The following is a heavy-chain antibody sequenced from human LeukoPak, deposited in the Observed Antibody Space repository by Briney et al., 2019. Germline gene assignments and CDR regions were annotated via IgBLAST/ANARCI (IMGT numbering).Heavy chain of an antibody. D-gene: IGHD2-15*01. Sequence: GASVKVSCKASGYTFTGYYMHWVRQAPGQGLEWMGWINPNSGGTNYAQKFQGRVTMTRDTSISTAYMELSRLRSDDTAVYYCARVGAYCSGGSCYGWFDPWGQGTLVTVSS. J-gene: IGHJ5*02. CDR2: INPNSGGT. CDR1: GYTFTGYY. CDR3: ARVGAYCSGGSCYGWFDP. V-gene: IGHV1-2*02.